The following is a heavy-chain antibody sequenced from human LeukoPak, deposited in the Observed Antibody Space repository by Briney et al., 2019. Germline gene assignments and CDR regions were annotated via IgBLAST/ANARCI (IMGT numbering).Heavy chain of an antibody. CDR3: ARGTKGGYSSSWFDY. Sequence: SGGSLRLSCAASGFTFSTYSINWVRQAPGMGLEWVSYISSSSTSIYYADSVKGRFTISRDNAKNSLYLQMNSLRDEDTAVYYCARGTKGGYSSSWFDYWGQGTLVTVSS. CDR2: ISSSSTSI. CDR1: GFTFSTYS. D-gene: IGHD2-2*01. J-gene: IGHJ4*02. V-gene: IGHV3-48*02.